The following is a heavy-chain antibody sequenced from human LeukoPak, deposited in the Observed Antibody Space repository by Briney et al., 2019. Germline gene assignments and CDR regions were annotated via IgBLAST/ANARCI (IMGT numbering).Heavy chain of an antibody. V-gene: IGHV4-61*02. CDR3: ARDILGPSGY. J-gene: IGHJ4*02. D-gene: IGHD3/OR15-3a*01. CDR2: FYTSGST. Sequence: SETLSLTCTVSGDSISSGNYYWSWIRQPAGKGLEWIGRFYTSGSTNYNPSLKSRVTISVDTSKNQFSLKLSSVTAADTAVYYCARDILGPSGYWGQGTLVTVSS. CDR1: GDSISSGNYY.